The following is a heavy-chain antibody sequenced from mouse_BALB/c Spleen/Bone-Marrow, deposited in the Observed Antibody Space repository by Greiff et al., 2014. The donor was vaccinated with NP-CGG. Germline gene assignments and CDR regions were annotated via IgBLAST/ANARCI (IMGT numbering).Heavy chain of an antibody. J-gene: IGHJ4*01. CDR3: ARRELRMGNYYAMDY. Sequence: VKLVESGPELVKPGASVKMSCKASGYTFTDYVISWVKQRTGQGLEWIGEIYPGSGSTYYSEKFKGKATLTADKSSNTAYMQLSSLTSEDSAVYFCARRELRMGNYYAMDYWGQGTSVTVSS. D-gene: IGHD2-1*01. CDR2: IYPGSGST. CDR1: GYTFTDYV. V-gene: IGHV1-77*01.